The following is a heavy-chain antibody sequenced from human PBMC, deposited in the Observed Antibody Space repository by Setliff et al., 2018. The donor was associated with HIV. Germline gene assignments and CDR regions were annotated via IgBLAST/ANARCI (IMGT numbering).Heavy chain of an antibody. CDR3: GRLSGLPGVWANDH. Sequence: SETLSLTCTVSGGSVNYNYWSWIRQSPGKGLEWIGYIYYNGNTKYNPSLKSRVTISIDTSKNQFSLKLNSVTAADTAVYYCGRLSGLPGVWANDHWGQGALVTVSS. CDR1: GGSVNYNY. J-gene: IGHJ4*02. CDR2: IYYNGNT. D-gene: IGHD3-10*01. V-gene: IGHV4-59*02.